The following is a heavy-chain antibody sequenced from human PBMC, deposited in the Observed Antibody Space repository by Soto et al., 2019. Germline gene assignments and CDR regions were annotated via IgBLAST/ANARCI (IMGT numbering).Heavy chain of an antibody. V-gene: IGHV1-18*04. J-gene: IGHJ5*02. Sequence: EASVKVSCKASGYTFTSYGISWVRQAPGQGLEWMGWISAYNGNTNYAQKLQGRVTMTTDTSTSTAYMELRSLGSDDTAVYYCARIAVAGPERSLQPWGQGTLVTVSS. D-gene: IGHD6-19*01. CDR3: ARIAVAGPERSLQP. CDR2: ISAYNGNT. CDR1: GYTFTSYG.